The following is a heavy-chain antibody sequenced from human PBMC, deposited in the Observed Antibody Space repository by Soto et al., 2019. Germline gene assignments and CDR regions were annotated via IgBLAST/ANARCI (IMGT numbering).Heavy chain of an antibody. V-gene: IGHV4-4*02. CDR3: ARRYYYESSGYYLGD. D-gene: IGHD3-22*01. CDR1: GSSITSSNW. Sequence: QVQLRESGPRLVKPSGTLSLTCAVSGSSITSSNWWTWVRQPPGKGLEWIGESYHSGSSNYNPSLNSRVNISVDKSKDQFFLKLTSVTAADTAVYYCARRYYYESSGYYLGDWGQGTLVTVSS. CDR2: SYHSGSS. J-gene: IGHJ4*02.